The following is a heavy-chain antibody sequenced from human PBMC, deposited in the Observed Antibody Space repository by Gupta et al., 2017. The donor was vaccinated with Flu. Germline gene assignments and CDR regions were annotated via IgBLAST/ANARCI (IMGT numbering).Heavy chain of an antibody. J-gene: IGHJ5*02. Sequence: QLQLQESGPGLVKPSETLSLTCTVSGGSISSSSYYWGWIRQPPGKGLEWIGSIYYSGSTYYNPSLKSRVTISVDTSKNQFSLKLSSVTAADTAVYYCASQLDVVVPAPNWFDPWGQGTLVTVSS. CDR2: IYYSGST. CDR3: ASQLDVVVPAPNWFDP. CDR1: GGSISSSSYY. V-gene: IGHV4-39*01. D-gene: IGHD2-2*01.